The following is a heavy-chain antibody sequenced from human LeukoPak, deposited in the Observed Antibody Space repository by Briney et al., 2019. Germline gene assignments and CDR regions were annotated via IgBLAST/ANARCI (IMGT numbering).Heavy chain of an antibody. Sequence: PGGSLRLSCAASGFTFSSYGMSWVRQAPGKWLEWVSAISGSGGSTYYADSVKGRFTISGDNSKNTLFLQMNSLRAEDTAVYYCAHGAMYQLDYWGQGTLVTVSS. CDR2: ISGSGGST. CDR1: GFTFSSYG. J-gene: IGHJ4*02. CDR3: AHGAMYQLDY. V-gene: IGHV3-23*01. D-gene: IGHD2-2*01.